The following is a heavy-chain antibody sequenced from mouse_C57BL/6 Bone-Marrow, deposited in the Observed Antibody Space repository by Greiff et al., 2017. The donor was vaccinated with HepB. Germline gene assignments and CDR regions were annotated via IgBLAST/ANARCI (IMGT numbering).Heavy chain of an antibody. J-gene: IGHJ3*01. CDR3: AREGIYYGNYWFAY. CDR2: ISDGGSYT. V-gene: IGHV5-4*01. Sequence: EVQLVESGGGLVKPGGSLKLSCAASGFTFSSYAMSWVRQTPEKRLEWVATISDGGSYTYYPDNVKGRFTISRDNAKNNLYLQVSHLKSEDTAMYYCAREGIYYGNYWFAYWGQGTLVTVSA. CDR1: GFTFSSYA. D-gene: IGHD2-1*01.